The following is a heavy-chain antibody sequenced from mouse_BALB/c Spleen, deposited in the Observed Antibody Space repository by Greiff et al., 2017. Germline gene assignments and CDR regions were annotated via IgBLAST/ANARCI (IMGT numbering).Heavy chain of an antibody. Sequence: EVKLMESGGDLVKPGGSLKLSCAASGFTFSSYGMSWVRQTPDKRLELVATINSNGGSTYYPDSVKGRFTISRDNAKNTLYLQMSSLKSEDTAMYYCAREITTAWFAYWGQGTLVTVSA. J-gene: IGHJ3*01. V-gene: IGHV5-6-3*01. D-gene: IGHD2-4*01. CDR1: GFTFSSYG. CDR3: AREITTAWFAY. CDR2: INSNGGST.